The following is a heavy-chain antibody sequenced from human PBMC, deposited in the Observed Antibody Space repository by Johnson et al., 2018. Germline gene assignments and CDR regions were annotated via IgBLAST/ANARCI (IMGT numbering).Heavy chain of an antibody. V-gene: IGHV3-30*18. CDR3: ANTHVGMATIGGAFDI. CDR2: ISYDGSNK. D-gene: IGHD5-24*01. CDR1: GFTFSGYG. Sequence: VQLVETGGGVVQPGRSLRLSCAASGFTFSGYGIHWVRQAPGKGLEWVAVISYDGSNKYYADSVKGRFTISRDNSKNTLSLQMNRLRAEDSAVDYCANTHVGMATIGGAFDIWGQGTMVTVSS. J-gene: IGHJ3*02.